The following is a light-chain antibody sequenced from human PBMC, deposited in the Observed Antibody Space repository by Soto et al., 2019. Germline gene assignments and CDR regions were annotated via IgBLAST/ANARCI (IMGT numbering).Light chain of an antibody. CDR3: QQRSNWPWT. CDR1: QSVSSS. J-gene: IGKJ1*01. V-gene: IGKV3-11*01. Sequence: EIVLTQSPATLSLSPGERATLSCRASQSVSSSLAWYQQKPGQAPRLLIYDASNRATGTPARFSGSGSGTDFTLTISSLEPEDFAVYYSQQRSNWPWTFGQGTKVEIK. CDR2: DAS.